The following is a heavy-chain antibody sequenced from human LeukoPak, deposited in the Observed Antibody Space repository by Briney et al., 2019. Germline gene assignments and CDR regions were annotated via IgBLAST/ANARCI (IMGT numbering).Heavy chain of an antibody. D-gene: IGHD6-6*01. CDR3: ARDRERYSSSSWFDP. Sequence: ASVKVSCKASGYTFTRYGISWVPQAPGQGLEWMGWISAYNGNTNYAQKLQGRVTMTTDTSTSTAYMELRSLRSDDPAVYYCARDRERYSSSSWFDPWGQGTLVTVSS. J-gene: IGHJ5*02. V-gene: IGHV1-18*01. CDR2: ISAYNGNT. CDR1: GYTFTRYG.